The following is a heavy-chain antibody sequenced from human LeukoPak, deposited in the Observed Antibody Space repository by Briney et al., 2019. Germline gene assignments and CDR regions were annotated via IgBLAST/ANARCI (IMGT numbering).Heavy chain of an antibody. CDR2: IYYSGST. CDR1: GGSISSSSYY. Sequence: SETLSLTCTVPGGSISSSSYYWGWIRQPPGKGLEWIGSIYYSGSTYYNPSLKSRVTISVDTSKNQFSLKLSSVTAADTAVYYCARVTGYMTEDYFDYWGQGTLITVSS. D-gene: IGHD6-13*01. J-gene: IGHJ4*02. CDR3: ARVTGYMTEDYFDY. V-gene: IGHV4-39*07.